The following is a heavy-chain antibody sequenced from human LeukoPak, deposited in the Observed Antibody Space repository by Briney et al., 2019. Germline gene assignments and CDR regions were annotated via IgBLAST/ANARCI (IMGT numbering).Heavy chain of an antibody. J-gene: IGHJ6*02. CDR3: ARDQVGFGESSNYYYGMDV. CDR1: GFTFSSYE. CDR2: ISSSGSTI. Sequence: GGSLRLTCAASGFTFSSYEMNWVRQAPGKGLEWVSYISSSGSTIYYADSVKGRFTISRDNAKNSLYLQMNSLRAEDTAVYYCARDQVGFGESSNYYYGMDVWGQGTTVTVSS. V-gene: IGHV3-48*03. D-gene: IGHD3-10*01.